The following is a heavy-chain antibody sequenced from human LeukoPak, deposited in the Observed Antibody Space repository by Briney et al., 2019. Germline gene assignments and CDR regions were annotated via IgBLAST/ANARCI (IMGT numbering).Heavy chain of an antibody. CDR2: ISSSGSTI. D-gene: IGHD3-10*01. CDR1: GFTFSDYY. V-gene: IGHV3-11*01. CDR3: ATFPPEDYYGSGSAYYYGMDV. J-gene: IGHJ6*02. Sequence: GGSLRLSCAASGFTFSDYYMSWIRQAPGKGLEWVSYISSSGSTIYYADSVKGRFTISRDNAKNSLYLQMNSLRAEDTAVYYCATFPPEDYYGSGSAYYYGMDVWGQGTTVTVSS.